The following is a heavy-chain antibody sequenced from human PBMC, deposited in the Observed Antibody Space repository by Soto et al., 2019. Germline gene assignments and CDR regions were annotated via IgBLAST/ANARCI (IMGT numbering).Heavy chain of an antibody. CDR2: IKPDGSEQ. CDR1: AFTFDKNY. J-gene: IGHJ6*01. CDR3: ARGNCDYYCGLDV. V-gene: IGHV3-7*03. Sequence: AGSLRHYCASSAFTFDKNYITWVRQAPGKGPEWVANIKPDGSEQYNVHSVQGRFTISRDNANNSLYPQMNILSAEDTAVDCYARGNCDYYCGLDVWGQGTTVTVS. D-gene: IGHD1-20*01.